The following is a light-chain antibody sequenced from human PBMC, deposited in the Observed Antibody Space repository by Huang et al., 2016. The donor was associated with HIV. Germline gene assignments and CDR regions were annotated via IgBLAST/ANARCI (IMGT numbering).Light chain of an antibody. V-gene: IGKV1-9*01. CDR3: QQRNSFL. CDR2: ATS. CDR1: QDINSN. Sequence: IQLTQSPSSLSASVGDRVTITCRASQDINSNLAWYQPKPGKAPKVLIYATSTLQSGVPSRFSGFGSGTVFTLTINGLQPEDFATYYCQQRNSFLFGPGTKVDMK. J-gene: IGKJ3*01.